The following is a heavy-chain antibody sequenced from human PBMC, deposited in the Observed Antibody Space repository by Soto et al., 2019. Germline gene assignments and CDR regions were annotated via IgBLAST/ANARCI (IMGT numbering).Heavy chain of an antibody. CDR1: GFTFSSYS. Sequence: PGGSLRLSCAASGFTFSSYSMNWVRQAPGKGLEWVSSISSSSSYIYYADSVKGRFTISRDNAKNSLYLQMNSLRAEDTAVYYCARGSLGSIGITIFGVVIYWGQGTLVTVSS. J-gene: IGHJ4*02. CDR3: ARGSLGSIGITIFGVVIY. D-gene: IGHD3-3*01. CDR2: ISSSSSYI. V-gene: IGHV3-21*01.